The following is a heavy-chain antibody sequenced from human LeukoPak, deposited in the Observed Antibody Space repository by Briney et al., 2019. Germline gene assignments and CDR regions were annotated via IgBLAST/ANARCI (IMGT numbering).Heavy chain of an antibody. Sequence: GGSLRLSCVGSGFTFRSHAMSWVRQAPEKGLEFVSGIYENGGTTYYADSVKGRFSISRDNSKNTLYLQMNSLRAEDTAVYYCAKLTSDYCSGGRCYPRPVDYWGQGTLATVSS. J-gene: IGHJ4*02. CDR1: GFTFRSHA. CDR3: AKLTSDYCSGGRCYPRPVDY. CDR2: IYENGGTT. V-gene: IGHV3-23*01. D-gene: IGHD2-15*01.